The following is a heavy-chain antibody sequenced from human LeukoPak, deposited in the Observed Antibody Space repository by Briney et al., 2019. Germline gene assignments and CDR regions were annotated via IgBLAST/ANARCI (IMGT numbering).Heavy chain of an antibody. J-gene: IGHJ5*01. CDR1: GYTFRSYW. D-gene: IGHD2-15*01. V-gene: IGHV5-51*01. CDR3: TRQSQACSTGSCYVVS. CDR2: IYPHASDS. Sequence: GESLKISCEGSGYTFRSYWIGWVRQMPGKDLEWMGMIYPHASDSRYSTSFQGQATFSADLSLNIAYLQLISLEASDTAIYYCTRQSQACSTGSCYVVSWGQGTQVTVSS.